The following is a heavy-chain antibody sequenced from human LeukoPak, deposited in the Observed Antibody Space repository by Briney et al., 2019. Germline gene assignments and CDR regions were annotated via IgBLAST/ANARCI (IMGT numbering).Heavy chain of an antibody. D-gene: IGHD3-10*02. CDR1: GYTLTELS. J-gene: IGHJ4*02. V-gene: IGHV1-24*01. Sequence: ASVKVSCKVSGYTLTELSIHWVRQAPGEGLEWMGGFDPENGETIYAQKFQGRVTMTEDTSTDTAYMELSSLRSEDTAVYYCATDRFRTGITMYYWGQGTLVTVSS. CDR3: ATDRFRTGITMYY. CDR2: FDPENGET.